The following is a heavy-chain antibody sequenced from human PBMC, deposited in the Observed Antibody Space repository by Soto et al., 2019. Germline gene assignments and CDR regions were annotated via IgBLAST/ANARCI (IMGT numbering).Heavy chain of an antibody. Sequence: GGSLRLSCAASGFTFSSYGMHWVRPDPGKGLEWVAVISYDGSNKYYADSVKGRFTISRDNSKNTLYLQMNSLRAEDTAVYYCAKDLYDFWSGYPPYNWFDPWGQGTLVTVSS. D-gene: IGHD3-3*01. CDR1: GFTFSSYG. CDR2: ISYDGSNK. V-gene: IGHV3-30*18. CDR3: AKDLYDFWSGYPPYNWFDP. J-gene: IGHJ5*02.